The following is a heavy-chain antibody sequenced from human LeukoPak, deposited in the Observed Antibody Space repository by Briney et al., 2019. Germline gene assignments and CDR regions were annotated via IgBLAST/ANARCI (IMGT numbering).Heavy chain of an antibody. D-gene: IGHD5-12*01. Sequence: ASVKVSCKASGYTFTSYGISWVRQAPGQGLEWMGWISAYNGNTNYAQKLRGRVTMTTDTSTSTAYMELRSLRSDDTAVYYCARDRMRYSGYDGGDYWGQGTLVTVSS. V-gene: IGHV1-18*01. CDR3: ARDRMRYSGYDGGDY. CDR2: ISAYNGNT. J-gene: IGHJ4*02. CDR1: GYTFTSYG.